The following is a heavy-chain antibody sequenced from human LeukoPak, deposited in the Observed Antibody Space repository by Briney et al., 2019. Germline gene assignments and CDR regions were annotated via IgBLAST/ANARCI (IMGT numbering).Heavy chain of an antibody. CDR1: GFTFSDYN. D-gene: IGHD2-21*01. Sequence: PGGSLRLSCAASGFTFSDYNMRWIRQAPGKGLEWGANIKQDGSEKDYVDSVKGRFTISRETAKSSLYLQRNSLRAEDTAVYYCARIKSQGVVVPLLRSTYYFDYWGQGTLVTASS. CDR3: ARIKSQGVVVPLLRSTYYFDY. CDR2: IKQDGSEK. V-gene: IGHV3-7*01. J-gene: IGHJ4*02.